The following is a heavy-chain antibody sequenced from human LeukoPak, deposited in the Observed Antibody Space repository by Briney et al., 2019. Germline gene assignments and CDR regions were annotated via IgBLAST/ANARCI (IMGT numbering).Heavy chain of an antibody. Sequence: SETLSLTCTVSSGSISDYYWSWIRQPPGKGLEWIGYVYYSGTTNSNPSLKSRVTISVDTSKNQFSLNLRSVTAADTAVYYCARDVARSGDLFGWFDPWGQGTLVIVSS. CDR2: VYYSGTT. V-gene: IGHV4-59*01. J-gene: IGHJ5*02. CDR3: ARDVARSGDLFGWFDP. D-gene: IGHD3-10*01. CDR1: SGSISDYY.